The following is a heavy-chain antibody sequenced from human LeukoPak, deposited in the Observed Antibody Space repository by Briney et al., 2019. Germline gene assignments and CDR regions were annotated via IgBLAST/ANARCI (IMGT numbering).Heavy chain of an antibody. CDR3: ARDFSEWNLRLFFDY. Sequence: PGGSLRLSCAASGFTFSDYYMSWIRQAPGKGLEWVSYISSSGSTIYYADSVKGRFTISRDNAKNSLYLQMNSLRAEDTAVYYCARDFSEWNLRLFFDYWGQGILVTVSS. D-gene: IGHD3-3*01. CDR2: ISSSGSTI. CDR1: GFTFSDYY. J-gene: IGHJ4*02. V-gene: IGHV3-11*01.